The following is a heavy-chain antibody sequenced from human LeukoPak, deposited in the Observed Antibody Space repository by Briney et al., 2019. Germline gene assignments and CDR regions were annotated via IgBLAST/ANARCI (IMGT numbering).Heavy chain of an antibody. Sequence: ASVKVSCKASGYTFTSYDINWVRQATGQGPEWMGWMNPNSGNTGYAQKFQGRVTITADKSTSTAYMELSSLRSEDTAVYYCARVRDYDSSGYYYVNYYYYYMDVWGKGTTVTVSS. CDR3: ARVRDYDSSGYYYVNYYYYYMDV. CDR2: MNPNSGNT. CDR1: GYTFTSYD. V-gene: IGHV1-8*03. J-gene: IGHJ6*03. D-gene: IGHD3-22*01.